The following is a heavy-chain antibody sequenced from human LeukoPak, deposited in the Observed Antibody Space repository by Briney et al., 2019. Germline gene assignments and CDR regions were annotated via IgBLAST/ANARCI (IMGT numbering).Heavy chain of an antibody. CDR1: GFTFHFYW. CDR2: INSDGTNT. CDR3: AKDTLRITIFGVVSKGRQTGYYFDY. D-gene: IGHD3-3*01. V-gene: IGHV3-74*01. J-gene: IGHJ4*02. Sequence: GGSLRLSCAASGFTFHFYWMHWVRQAPGKGLVWVSRINSDGTNTTYADSVKGRFTISRDNSKNTLYLQMNSLRAEDTAVYYCAKDTLRITIFGVVSKGRQTGYYFDYWGQGTLVTVSS.